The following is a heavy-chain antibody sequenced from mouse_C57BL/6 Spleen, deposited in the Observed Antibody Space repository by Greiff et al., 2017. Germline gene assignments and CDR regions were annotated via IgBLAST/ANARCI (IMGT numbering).Heavy chain of an antibody. J-gene: IGHJ1*03. CDR3: ARQGNYYGSSSWYFDV. CDR2: INPYNGDT. D-gene: IGHD1-1*01. Sequence: EVKLQESGPELVKPGDSVKISCKASGYSFTGYFMNWVMQSHGKSLEWIGRINPYNGDTFYNQKFKGNATLTVDKSSSTAHMELRSLTSEDSAVYYCARQGNYYGSSSWYFDVWGTGTTVTVSS. CDR1: GYSFTGYF. V-gene: IGHV1-20*01.